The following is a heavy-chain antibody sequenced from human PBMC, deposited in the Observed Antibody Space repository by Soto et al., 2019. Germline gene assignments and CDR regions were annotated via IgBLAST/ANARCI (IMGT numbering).Heavy chain of an antibody. D-gene: IGHD2-15*01. CDR1: GGSISSSSYY. V-gene: IGHV4-39*01. CDR2: IYYSGST. CDR3: ARHLPDCSGGSCHPYFDY. J-gene: IGHJ4*02. Sequence: SETLFLTCTVSGGSISSSSYYWGWIRQPPGKGLEWIGSIYYSGSTYYNPSLKSRVTISVDTSKNQFSLKLSSVTAADTAVYYCARHLPDCSGGSCHPYFDYWGQGTLVTVS.